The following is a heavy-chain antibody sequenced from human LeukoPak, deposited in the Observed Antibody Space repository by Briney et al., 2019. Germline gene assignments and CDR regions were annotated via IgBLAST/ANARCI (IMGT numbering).Heavy chain of an antibody. D-gene: IGHD6-19*01. V-gene: IGHV5-10-1*01. J-gene: IGHJ4*02. CDR1: GYSFTSYW. CDR2: IDPSDSYT. Sequence: GESLRISCKGSGYSFTSYWISWVRQMPGKGLEWMGRIDPSDSYTNYSPSFQGHVTISADKSTSTAYLQWSSLKASDTAMCYCARQQWLARTFDYWGQGTLVTVSS. CDR3: ARQQWLARTFDY.